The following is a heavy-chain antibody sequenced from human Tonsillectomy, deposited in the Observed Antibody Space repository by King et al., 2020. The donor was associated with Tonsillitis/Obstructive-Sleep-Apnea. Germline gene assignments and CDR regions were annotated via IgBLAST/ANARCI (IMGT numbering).Heavy chain of an antibody. CDR1: GSTFTRDG. CDR2: VSVYNGNT. Sequence: QLVQSGAEVKKPGASVKVSCKPSGSTFTRDGISWVRQAPGQGLEWMGWVSVYNGNTNYAQKLQGRVTMTTDTSTSTVYMELRSLRSDDTAVYYCARGGYTYGPEYYFDYWGQGTLVTVSS. J-gene: IGHJ4*02. CDR3: ARGGYTYGPEYYFDY. V-gene: IGHV1-18*01. D-gene: IGHD5-18*01.